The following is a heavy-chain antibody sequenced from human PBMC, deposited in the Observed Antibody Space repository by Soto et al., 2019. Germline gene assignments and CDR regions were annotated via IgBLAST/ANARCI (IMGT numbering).Heavy chain of an antibody. V-gene: IGHV1-69*06. D-gene: IGHD3-10*01. Sequence: SVKVSCKASGGTFSSYAISWVRQAPGQGLEWMGGIIPIFGTANYAQKFQGRVTITADKSTSTAYMELSSLRSEDTAVYYCARGPSFQYYYFDYWGQGTPVTVSS. J-gene: IGHJ4*02. CDR1: GGTFSSYA. CDR3: ARGPSFQYYYFDY. CDR2: IIPIFGTA.